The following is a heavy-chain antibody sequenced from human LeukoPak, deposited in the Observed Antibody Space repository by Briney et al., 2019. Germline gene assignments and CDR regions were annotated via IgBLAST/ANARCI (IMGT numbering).Heavy chain of an antibody. V-gene: IGHV1-2*02. D-gene: IGHD5-24*01. CDR2: INPNSGGT. CDR1: GYTFTCYY. CDR3: ARGTSMAGPMDV. Sequence: GASVKVSCKASGYTFTCYYMHWVRQAPGQGREWMGWINPNSGGTNYAQKFQGRVTMTRDTSISTAYMELSRLRSDDTAVYYCARGTSMAGPMDVWGQGTTVTVSS. J-gene: IGHJ6*02.